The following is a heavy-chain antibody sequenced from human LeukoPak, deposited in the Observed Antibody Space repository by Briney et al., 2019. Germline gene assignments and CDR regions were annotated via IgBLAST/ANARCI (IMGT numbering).Heavy chain of an antibody. J-gene: IGHJ4*02. CDR3: ARDPHVAAAGTH. CDR1: GGTFSSYA. CDR2: IIPIFGTA. D-gene: IGHD6-13*01. V-gene: IGHV1-69*05. Sequence: SVKVSCKASGGTFSSYAITWVRQAPGQGLEWMGRIIPIFGTANYAQKFQGRVTITTDESTSTAYMELGSLRSEDTAVYYCARDPHVAAAGTHWGQGTLVTVSS.